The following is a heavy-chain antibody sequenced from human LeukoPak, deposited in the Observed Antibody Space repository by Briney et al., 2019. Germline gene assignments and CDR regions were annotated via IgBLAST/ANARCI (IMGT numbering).Heavy chain of an antibody. CDR3: ARSRGMGFDY. CDR2: IFSGST. D-gene: IGHD3-10*01. J-gene: IGHJ4*02. Sequence: PSETLSLTCIVSGDSISSSSYYWGWVRQPPGKGLEWIGSIFSGSTNYNPSLKSRVTISVDTSKNQFSLKLSSVTAADTAVYYCARSRGMGFDYWGQGTLVTVSS. CDR1: GDSISSSSYY. V-gene: IGHV4-39*07.